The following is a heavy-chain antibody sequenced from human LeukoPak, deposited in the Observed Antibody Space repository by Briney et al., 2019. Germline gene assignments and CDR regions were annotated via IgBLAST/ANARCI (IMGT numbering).Heavy chain of an antibody. CDR3: ARLDYYDSSGYYYRAGDY. Sequence: GGSLRPSCVASGFTFSSYEMNWVRQAPGKGLEWVSYISSSGTTRYYADSVKGRFTISRDNAKNSLYLQMNSLRAEDTAVYYCARLDYYDSSGYYYRAGDYWGQGTLVTVSS. V-gene: IGHV3-48*03. CDR2: ISSSGTTR. J-gene: IGHJ4*02. D-gene: IGHD3-22*01. CDR1: GFTFSSYE.